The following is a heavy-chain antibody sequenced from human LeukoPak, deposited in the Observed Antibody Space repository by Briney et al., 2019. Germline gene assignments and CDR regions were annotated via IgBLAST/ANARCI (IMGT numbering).Heavy chain of an antibody. J-gene: IGHJ4*02. D-gene: IGHD6-13*01. CDR1: GLTFSDYY. V-gene: IGHV3-11*04. CDR3: ARGPLKVAAAGTSDY. Sequence: GRSLRPSCAASGLTFSDYYMSWIRHAPGKGLGWVSYISSSGSTIYYADSVKGRFTISRDNAKNSLYLQMNSLRAEDTAVYYCARGPLKVAAAGTSDYWGQGTLVTVSS. CDR2: ISSSGSTI.